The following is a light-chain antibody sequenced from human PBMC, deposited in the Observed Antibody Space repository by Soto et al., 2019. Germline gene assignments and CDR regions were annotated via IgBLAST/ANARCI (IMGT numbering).Light chain of an antibody. CDR1: QSVSNNY. CDR3: QQYGSSGT. Sequence: IVLTQSPGTLSLSPGERLTLSCGASQSVSNNYLAWYQPKPGQAPRLLIYGASNRATGIPDRLSGSGSGTDFTLTIRRLEPEDFAVYYCQQYGSSGTFGQGTKVDIK. J-gene: IGKJ1*01. CDR2: GAS. V-gene: IGKV3-20*01.